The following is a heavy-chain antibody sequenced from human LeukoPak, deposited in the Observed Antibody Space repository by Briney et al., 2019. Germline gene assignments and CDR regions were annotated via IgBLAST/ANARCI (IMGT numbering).Heavy chain of an antibody. CDR1: GFTFSSYG. J-gene: IGHJ6*02. CDR2: IWYDGSNK. Sequence: PGGSLRLSCAASGFTFSSYGMHWVRQAPGKGLEWVAVIWYDGSNKYYADSVKGRFTISRDNSKNTLYLQMNSLRAEDTAVYYCARDRVGSGAVYYYYGMDVWGQGTTVTVSS. V-gene: IGHV3-33*01. D-gene: IGHD2-15*01. CDR3: ARDRVGSGAVYYYYGMDV.